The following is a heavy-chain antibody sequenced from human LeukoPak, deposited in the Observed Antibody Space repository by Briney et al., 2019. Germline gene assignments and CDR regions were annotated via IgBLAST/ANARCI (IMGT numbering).Heavy chain of an antibody. Sequence: SETLSLTCTVSGGSISRYYWSWIRQPPGKGLEWIGYIYYSGSTNYHPSLKSRVTISVDTSKNQFSLKLSSVTAADTAVYYCARDGIAAAGTVLSYGMDVWGQGTTVTVSS. CDR1: GGSISRYY. D-gene: IGHD6-13*01. CDR2: IYYSGST. J-gene: IGHJ6*02. CDR3: ARDGIAAAGTVLSYGMDV. V-gene: IGHV4-59*12.